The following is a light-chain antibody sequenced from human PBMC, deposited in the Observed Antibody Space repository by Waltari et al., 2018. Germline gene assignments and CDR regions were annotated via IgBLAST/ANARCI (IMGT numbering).Light chain of an antibody. CDR2: DAS. CDR1: QDIRNN. J-gene: IGKJ4*01. Sequence: DTQLTQSPSSLSASVGDRVTITCQASQDIRNNLNWYQQKTGKAPTLLINDASNLQTGVPSRCSASGSGTDFTFTISSLQPEDIATYYCQQYGHLPLTFGGGTKVEIK. V-gene: IGKV1-33*01. CDR3: QQYGHLPLT.